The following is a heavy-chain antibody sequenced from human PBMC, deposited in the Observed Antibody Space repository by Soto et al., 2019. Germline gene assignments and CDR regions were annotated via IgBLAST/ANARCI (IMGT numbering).Heavy chain of an antibody. CDR1: GYTFTTYP. D-gene: IGHD6-19*01. V-gene: IGHV1-18*01. Sequence: ASVEGLRKSSGYTFTTYPMTWGRQAPGHGLEWMGWISTYNGNTNYAQGLQDRVSMTTDTSTSTAYLELRSLRSDDTAVYFCAREGSGWDFDLWGQGTPVTVSS. CDR3: AREGSGWDFDL. J-gene: IGHJ4*02. CDR2: ISTYNGNT.